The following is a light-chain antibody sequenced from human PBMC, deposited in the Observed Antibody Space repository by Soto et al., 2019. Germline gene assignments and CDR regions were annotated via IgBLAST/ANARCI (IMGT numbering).Light chain of an antibody. CDR2: AAS. CDR1: QGISSY. V-gene: IGKV1-9*01. CDR3: QQLNSYPLT. J-gene: IGKJ3*01. Sequence: DIQLTQSPSFLSASVGDRVTNTCRASQGISSYLAWYQQKPGKAPKLLIYAASTLRSGVPSRFSGSGSGTEFTLTISSLQPEDFATYYCQQLNSYPLTFGPGTKVDIK.